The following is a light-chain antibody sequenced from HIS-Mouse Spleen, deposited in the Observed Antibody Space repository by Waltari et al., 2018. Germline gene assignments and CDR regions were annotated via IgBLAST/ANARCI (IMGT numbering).Light chain of an antibody. CDR2: DDS. V-gene: IGLV3-10*01. CDR3: YSTDSSGNHRV. CDR1: AFQKKY. J-gene: IGLJ2*01. Sequence: SYELTQPPSVAVAPGPTPMNPCSVHAFQKKYSSWYQQTSGQAPLLVIYDDSNRPSRFPERFSGSSSGTMATLTISGAQVEDEADYYCYSTDSSGNHRVFGGGTKLTVL.